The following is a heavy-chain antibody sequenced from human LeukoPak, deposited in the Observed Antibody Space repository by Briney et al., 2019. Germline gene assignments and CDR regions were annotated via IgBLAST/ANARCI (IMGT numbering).Heavy chain of an antibody. CDR3: ARDLAWGAFDY. J-gene: IGHJ4*02. V-gene: IGHV3-23*01. D-gene: IGHD7-27*01. Sequence: GGSLRPSCVASGFSLSYHGMNWVRLAPGKGLEWVSGVSPPGGGTYYADSVKGRFTISRDDSRNTLSLQMNSLRVEDTAVYYCARDLAWGAFDYWGPGILVAVSS. CDR2: VSPPGGGT. CDR1: GFSLSYHG.